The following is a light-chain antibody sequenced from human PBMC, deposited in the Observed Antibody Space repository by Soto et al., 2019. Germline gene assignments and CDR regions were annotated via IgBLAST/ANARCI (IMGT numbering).Light chain of an antibody. CDR2: GAS. Sequence: EIVLTQSPGTLSLSPRERATLSCRASQSVSSSYLAWYQQKPGQAPRLLIYGASSRATGIPDRFSGSGSGTDFTLNITRLEPEDFAVYYCQHYRTSFGGGTKVEIK. CDR1: QSVSSSY. V-gene: IGKV3-20*01. J-gene: IGKJ4*01. CDR3: QHYRTS.